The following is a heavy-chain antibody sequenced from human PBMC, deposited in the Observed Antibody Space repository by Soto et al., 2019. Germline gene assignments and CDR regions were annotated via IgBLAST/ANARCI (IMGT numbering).Heavy chain of an antibody. D-gene: IGHD2-21*02. Sequence: VQLVASGGGLVQPGGSLRLSCAASGFTFSSYWMHWVRQGPGKGLVWVSRVNSDESTTSYADPVKGRFNISRDNAKNTLYLQMSSLRVEDTALYYCVCFECGRTAVVTAMEANGYWGQGTLVTVSS. J-gene: IGHJ4*02. CDR2: VNSDESTT. V-gene: IGHV3-74*01. CDR1: GFTFSSYW. CDR3: VCFECGRTAVVTAMEANGY.